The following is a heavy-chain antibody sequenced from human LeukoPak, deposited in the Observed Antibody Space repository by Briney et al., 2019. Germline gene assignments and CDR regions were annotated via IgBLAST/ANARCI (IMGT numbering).Heavy chain of an antibody. CDR2: INPNSGGT. Sequence: ASVKVSCKASGYTFTGYYMHWVRQAPGQGLEWMGWINPNSGGTNYAQKFQGRVTMTRDTSISTAYMELSRLRPDDTAVYYCARRHYYYGSGSYPYCYFDYWGQGTLVTVSS. CDR3: ARRHYYYGSGSYPYCYFDY. J-gene: IGHJ4*02. D-gene: IGHD3-10*01. V-gene: IGHV1-2*02. CDR1: GYTFTGYY.